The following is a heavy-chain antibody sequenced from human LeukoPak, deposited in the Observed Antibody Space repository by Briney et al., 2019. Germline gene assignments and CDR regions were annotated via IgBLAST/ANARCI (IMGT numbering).Heavy chain of an antibody. CDR3: ARVRYSGYALPPDYMDV. D-gene: IGHD5-12*01. J-gene: IGHJ6*03. V-gene: IGHV4-59*01. Sequence: SETLSLTCTVSGGSISSYYWSWIRQPPGKGLEWIGYIYYSGSTNYNPSLKSRVTISVDTSKNQFSLKLSSVTAADTAVYYCARVRYSGYALPPDYMDVWGKGTTVTVSS. CDR2: IYYSGST. CDR1: GGSISSYY.